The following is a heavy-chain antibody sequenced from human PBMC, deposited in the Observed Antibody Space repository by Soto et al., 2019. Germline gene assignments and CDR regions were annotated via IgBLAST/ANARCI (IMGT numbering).Heavy chain of an antibody. CDR3: AKDPTIVVVPPNWFDS. Sequence: GGSLTLSSAASGFTLSSYAMSWVRRAAGKGLEWVSAIIGSGGSTYYAASVKGRFTISRDNSKNTLYLQMSSLRAEDTAVYYCAKDPTIVVVPPNWFDSWGQGTLVTVSS. D-gene: IGHD2-2*01. J-gene: IGHJ5*01. CDR2: IIGSGGST. V-gene: IGHV3-23*01. CDR1: GFTLSSYA.